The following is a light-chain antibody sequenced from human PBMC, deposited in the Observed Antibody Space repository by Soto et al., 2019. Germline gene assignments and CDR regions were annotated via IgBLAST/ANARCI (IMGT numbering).Light chain of an antibody. J-gene: IGKJ1*01. CDR2: VAS. Sequence: EMVMTQSPATLSVSPGERATLSCRASQSVSSNLAWYQQKPCQAPRLLIYVASTRATGIPARFSGSGSRTEFTLTITSLQSEDFAVYYCQQYKKWPWTFGQGTKVDIK. CDR3: QQYKKWPWT. V-gene: IGKV3-15*01. CDR1: QSVSSN.